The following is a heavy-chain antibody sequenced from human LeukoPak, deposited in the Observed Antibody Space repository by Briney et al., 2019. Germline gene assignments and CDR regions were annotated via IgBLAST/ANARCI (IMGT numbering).Heavy chain of an antibody. CDR2: ITGSGTYI. Sequence: PGGSLRLSCAASGFTAASGFTFSYYSMNWVRQTPGKGLEWVSSITGSGTYIYYADSLKGRFTISRDNAKNSLFLQMNSLRAEDTAVYYCAKDLEDFLEWLRSPLDNWGQGTLVTVSS. V-gene: IGHV3-21*01. D-gene: IGHD3-3*01. CDR1: GFTFSYYS. CDR3: AKDLEDFLEWLRSPLDN. J-gene: IGHJ4*02.